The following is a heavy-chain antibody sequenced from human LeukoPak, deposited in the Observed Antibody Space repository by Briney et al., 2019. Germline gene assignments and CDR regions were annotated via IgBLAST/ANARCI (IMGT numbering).Heavy chain of an antibody. Sequence: PSETLSLTCSVSGASLSPHYWSWVRQAPGKGLEWIGYIYFNGGTNYNPSLKSRVTISVDTSKNQFSLKLSSVTAADTAVYYCARDEITIFGVALDAFDIWGQGTMVTVSS. D-gene: IGHD3-3*01. CDR1: GASLSPHY. J-gene: IGHJ3*02. CDR2: IYFNGGT. CDR3: ARDEITIFGVALDAFDI. V-gene: IGHV4-59*11.